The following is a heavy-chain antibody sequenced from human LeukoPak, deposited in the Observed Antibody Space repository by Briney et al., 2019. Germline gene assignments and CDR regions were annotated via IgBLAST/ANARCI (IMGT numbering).Heavy chain of an antibody. V-gene: IGHV4-59*01. Sequence: PSETLSLTCTVSGGSISPYYWSWIRQPPGKGLEWIGYIQYSGNTNYNPSLKSRVTISADTSKNHFSLKLSSVTAADTAVYYCARGSLRYCSGGSCGFDPWGQGTLVTVSS. D-gene: IGHD2-15*01. CDR3: ARGSLRYCSGGSCGFDP. CDR2: IQYSGNT. J-gene: IGHJ5*02. CDR1: GGSISPYY.